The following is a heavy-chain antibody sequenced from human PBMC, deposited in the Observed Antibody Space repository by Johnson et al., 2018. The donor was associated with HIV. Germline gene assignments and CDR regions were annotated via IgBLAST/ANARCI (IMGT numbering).Heavy chain of an antibody. CDR1: GFTFSSNY. D-gene: IGHD1-26*01. Sequence: VQLVESGGGLVQPGGSLRLSCAASGFTFSSNYMSWVRQAPGQGLEWFSVIYSTGNTYFADSVKGRFTISRDISKNTLFLQINSLRAEDTAMYFCARASGTYPDDAFDIWGRGTMVTVSS. CDR3: ARASGTYPDDAFDI. J-gene: IGHJ3*02. V-gene: IGHV3-66*01. CDR2: IYSTGNT.